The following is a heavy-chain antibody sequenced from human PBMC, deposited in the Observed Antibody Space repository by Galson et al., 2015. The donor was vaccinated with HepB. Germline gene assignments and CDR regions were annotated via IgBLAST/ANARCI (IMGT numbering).Heavy chain of an antibody. D-gene: IGHD2-2*01. CDR2: TYYRSKWYN. J-gene: IGHJ3*02. V-gene: IGHV6-1*01. CDR3: ARDGVGYCSSTSCPTDAFDI. Sequence: CAISGDSVSSNSAAWNWIRQSPSRGLEWLGRTYYRSKWYNDYAVSVKSRITINPDTSKNQFSLQLNTVTPEDTAVYYCARDGVGYCSSTSCPTDAFDIWGQGTMVTVSS. CDR1: GDSVSSNSAA.